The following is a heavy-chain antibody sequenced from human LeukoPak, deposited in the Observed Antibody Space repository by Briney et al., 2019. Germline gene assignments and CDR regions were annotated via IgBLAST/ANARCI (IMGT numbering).Heavy chain of an antibody. CDR3: ARDGPYGDLRYYFDY. D-gene: IGHD4-17*01. J-gene: IGHJ4*02. V-gene: IGHV3-23*01. CDR1: GFTFSSYA. Sequence: GGSLRLSCAASGFTFSSYAMSWVRQAPGKGLEWVSAISGSGGSTYYADSVKGRFTISRDNSKNTLYLQMNSLRGEDTAVYYCARDGPYGDLRYYFDYWGQGTLVTVSS. CDR2: ISGSGGST.